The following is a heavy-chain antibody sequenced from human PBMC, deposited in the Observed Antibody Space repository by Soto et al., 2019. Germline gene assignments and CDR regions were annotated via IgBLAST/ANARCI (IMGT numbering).Heavy chain of an antibody. CDR2: IGGSGGDT. V-gene: IGHV3-23*01. Sequence: GGSLRLSCVASGFAFSIHGMSWVRQAPGKGLEWVSSIGGSGGDTYYADSVNGRFTISRDNSKNTLYLQMNSLRAEDTAVYYCAKGGGPRGYYGMDVWGQGTSVTVSS. CDR1: GFAFSIHG. D-gene: IGHD2-15*01. J-gene: IGHJ6*02. CDR3: AKGGGPRGYYGMDV.